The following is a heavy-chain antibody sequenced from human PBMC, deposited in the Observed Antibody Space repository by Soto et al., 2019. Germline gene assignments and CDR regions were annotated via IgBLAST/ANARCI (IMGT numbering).Heavy chain of an antibody. D-gene: IGHD6-6*01. Sequence: SETLSLTCTVSGGSISSYYWSWIRQPPGKGLEWIGYIYYSGSTNYNPSLKSRVTISVDASKNQFSLKLSSVTAADTAVYYCVRHGIAARSLDYWGQGTLVTVSS. J-gene: IGHJ4*02. CDR1: GGSISSYY. CDR2: IYYSGST. CDR3: VRHGIAARSLDY. V-gene: IGHV4-59*08.